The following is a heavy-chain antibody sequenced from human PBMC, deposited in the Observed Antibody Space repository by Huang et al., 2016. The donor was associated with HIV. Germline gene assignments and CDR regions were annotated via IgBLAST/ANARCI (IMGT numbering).Heavy chain of an antibody. Sequence: QVQLVQSGAEMKKPGSSVKVSCKASGGTFSSYAISWVRQAPGQGLEWMGGISPVFGSANHAQKFQDRVTITADESTSTVYMELTSLRSEVTAMYYCAKDVGTSGNYYSDHDAFDIWGQGTMVTVSS. V-gene: IGHV1-69*13. CDR3: AKDVGTSGNYYSDHDAFDI. D-gene: IGHD3-10*01. CDR1: GGTFSSYA. J-gene: IGHJ3*02. CDR2: ISPVFGSA.